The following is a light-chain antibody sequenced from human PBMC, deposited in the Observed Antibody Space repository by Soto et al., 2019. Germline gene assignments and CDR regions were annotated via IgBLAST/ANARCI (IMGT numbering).Light chain of an antibody. J-gene: IGLJ1*01. CDR2: DVS. V-gene: IGLV2-14*01. CDR3: SSYSTSSTLFV. CDR1: SSDVGGYGY. Sequence: QSALTQPASVSGSPGQSITISCTGTSSDVGGYGYVSWYQQHPDKAPKFLIYDVSNRPSGISDRLSGSKSGNTASLTISGLQAEDEADYYCSSYSTSSTLFVFGTGTKVTVL.